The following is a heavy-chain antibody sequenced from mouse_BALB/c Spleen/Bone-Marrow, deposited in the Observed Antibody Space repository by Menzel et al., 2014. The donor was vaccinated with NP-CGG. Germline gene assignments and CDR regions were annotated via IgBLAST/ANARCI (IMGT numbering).Heavy chain of an antibody. CDR3: ASPSDGNPFAY. Sequence: VQLQQSGPQLVRPGASVKISCKASGYSFTSYWMHWVKQRPGQGLEWIGMIDPSDSETRLNQKFKDKATLIVDKSSSTAYMHLSSPTSEDSGVYYCASPSDGNPFAYWGQGTLVTVSA. J-gene: IGHJ3*01. D-gene: IGHD2-1*01. V-gene: IGHV1S126*01. CDR2: IDPSDSET. CDR1: GYSFTSYW.